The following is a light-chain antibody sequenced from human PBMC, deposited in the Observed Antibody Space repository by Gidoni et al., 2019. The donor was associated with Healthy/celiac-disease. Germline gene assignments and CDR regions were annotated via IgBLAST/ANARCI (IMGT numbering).Light chain of an antibody. J-gene: IGKJ3*01. CDR1: QSVLYSSNNKNY. CDR2: WAS. CDR3: QQYYSTPPT. Sequence: DIVMTQSTDSLSVSLGERATINCKSSQSVLYSSNNKNYLAWYQQKPGQPPKLLIYWASTRESGVPDRFSGSGSGTDFTLTISSLQAEDVAVYYCQQYYSTPPTCGPGTKVEIK. V-gene: IGKV4-1*01.